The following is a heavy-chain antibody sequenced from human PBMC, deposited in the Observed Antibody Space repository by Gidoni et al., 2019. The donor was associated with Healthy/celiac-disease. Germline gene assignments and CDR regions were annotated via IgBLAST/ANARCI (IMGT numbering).Heavy chain of an antibody. CDR3: AREYGSGSYYYPHNWFDP. V-gene: IGHV4-38-2*02. J-gene: IGHJ5*02. CDR1: GYSISSGYY. D-gene: IGHD3-10*01. CDR2: IYHSGST. Sequence: QVQLQESGPGLVKPSETLSLTCAVSGYSISSGYYRGGIRQPPGKGLEWIGSIYHSGSTYYNPSLKSRVTITVDTSKNQFSLKLSSVTAADTAVYYCAREYGSGSYYYPHNWFDPWGQGTLVTVSS.